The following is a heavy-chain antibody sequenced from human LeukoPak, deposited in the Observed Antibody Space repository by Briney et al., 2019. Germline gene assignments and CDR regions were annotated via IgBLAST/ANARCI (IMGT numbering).Heavy chain of an antibody. J-gene: IGHJ4*02. CDR2: IYSGGST. CDR3: ARGSYDIWTGYGSLDY. Sequence: SGGSLRLSCAASGFTVSSNYMSWVRQAPGKGLEWVSVIYSGGSTYYADSVKGRFTISRDNSKNTLYLQMNSLRAEDTAVYYCARGSYDIWTGYGSLDYWGQGTLVTVSS. D-gene: IGHD3-9*01. CDR1: GFTVSSNY. V-gene: IGHV3-53*01.